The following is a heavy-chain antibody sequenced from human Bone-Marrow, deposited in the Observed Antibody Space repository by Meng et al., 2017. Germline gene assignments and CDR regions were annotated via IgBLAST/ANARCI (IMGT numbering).Heavy chain of an antibody. CDR3: ARDYGDDYGGNTFDY. CDR1: GFPFSSYG. J-gene: IGHJ4*02. D-gene: IGHD4-23*01. CDR2: IWYDGSNK. Sequence: QVQLLESGGGVFQPGRSLRLSCAASGFPFSSYGMHWVRQAPGKGLEWVAVIWYDGSNKYYADSVKGRFTISRDNSKNTLYLQMNSLRAEDTAVYYCARDYGDDYGGNTFDYWGQGTLVTVSS. V-gene: IGHV3-33*01.